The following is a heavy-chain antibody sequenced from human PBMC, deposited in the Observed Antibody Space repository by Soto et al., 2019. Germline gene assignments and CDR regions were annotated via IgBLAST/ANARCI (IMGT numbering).Heavy chain of an antibody. CDR1: GGFFSGYY. CDR2: INHSGST. CDR3: ARGRTWIQLSRSTYYFDY. D-gene: IGHD5-18*01. Sequence: SETLSLTCAVYGGFFSGYYWSWIRQPPGKGLEWIGEINHSGSTNYNPSLKSRVTISVDTSKNQFSLKLSSVTAADTAVYYCARGRTWIQLSRSTYYFDYWGQGTLVTVSS. J-gene: IGHJ4*02. V-gene: IGHV4-34*01.